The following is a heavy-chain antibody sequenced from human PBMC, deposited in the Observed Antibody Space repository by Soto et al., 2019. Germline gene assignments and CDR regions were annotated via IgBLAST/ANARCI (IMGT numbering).Heavy chain of an antibody. CDR1: GGSVNSGDYY. Sequence: QVQLQESGPGLVKPSETLSLTCIVSGGSVNSGDYYWSWIRQPPGKGLEWVGYIYYSGSTNYNPSLKSRVTISVDTSKNQFSLKLSSVTAADTAVYYCARDRAGTTSGMDVWGQGTTVTVSS. V-gene: IGHV4-61*08. CDR3: ARDRAGTTSGMDV. CDR2: IYYSGST. J-gene: IGHJ6*02. D-gene: IGHD1-7*01.